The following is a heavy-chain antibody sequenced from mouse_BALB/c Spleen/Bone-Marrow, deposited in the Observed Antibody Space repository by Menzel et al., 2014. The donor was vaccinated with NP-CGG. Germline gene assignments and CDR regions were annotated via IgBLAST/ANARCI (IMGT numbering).Heavy chain of an antibody. V-gene: IGHV7-3*02. CDR3: SRDIIYGNYKSFDL. CDR2: IRNKANGYTT. CDR1: GFTFTDYY. D-gene: IGHD2-1*01. J-gene: IGHJ1*01. Sequence: EVNVVESGGGLVQPGGSLRLSCATSGFTFTDYYMSWVRQPPGKALEWLGFIRNKANGYTTEYSASVKGRFTISRDNSTNIIYLQINTLKAEHNATYYCSRDIIYGNYKSFDLWCSETTVTVSS.